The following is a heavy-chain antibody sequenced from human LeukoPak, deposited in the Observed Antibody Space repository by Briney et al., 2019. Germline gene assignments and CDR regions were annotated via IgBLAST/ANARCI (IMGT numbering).Heavy chain of an antibody. Sequence: PSETLSLTCTVSGGSLSSYYWSWIREPPGKGLEWIGSIFYSGSTNYNPSLKSRITISVDTSKNQFSLRLSSVTAADTAVYYCARDRPATENWYFDLWGRGTLVTVSS. V-gene: IGHV4-59*13. CDR3: ARDRPATENWYFDL. CDR1: GGSLSSYY. CDR2: IFYSGST. D-gene: IGHD1-26*01. J-gene: IGHJ2*01.